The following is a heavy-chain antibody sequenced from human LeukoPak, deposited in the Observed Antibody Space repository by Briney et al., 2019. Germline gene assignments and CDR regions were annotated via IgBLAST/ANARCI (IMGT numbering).Heavy chain of an antibody. D-gene: IGHD3-10*01. CDR2: IKPDGSDK. V-gene: IGHV3-7*01. CDR1: GLTFSTYW. Sequence: PGGSLRLSCAASGLTFSTYWMSWVRQAPGKGLEWVANIKPDGSDKYYVDSVKGRFTVSRDNAKNSLFLQMNSLRDEDTAVYYCARDYMVRGVPRLDYWGQGTLVTVSS. J-gene: IGHJ4*02. CDR3: ARDYMVRGVPRLDY.